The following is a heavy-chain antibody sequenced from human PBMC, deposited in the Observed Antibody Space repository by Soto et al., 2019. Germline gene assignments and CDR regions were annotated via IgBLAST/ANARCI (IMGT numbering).Heavy chain of an antibody. J-gene: IGHJ5*02. CDR1: GGSFRVYY. CDR3: AIAMIVVVTPKHSKGGANWFDP. D-gene: IGHD3-22*01. Sequence: SGTLSLTSSGYGGSFRVYYWSWIRQPPGKGLEWIGEINHSGSTNYNPSLKSRVTISVDTSNNQFSLKLSSVTAADAAVYYCAIAMIVVVTPKHSKGGANWFDPWGQGTLVTVSS. V-gene: IGHV4-34*01. CDR2: INHSGST.